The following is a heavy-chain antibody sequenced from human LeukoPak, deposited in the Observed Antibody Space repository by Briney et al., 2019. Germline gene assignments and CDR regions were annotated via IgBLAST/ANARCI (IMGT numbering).Heavy chain of an antibody. V-gene: IGHV1-8*01. CDR2: MNANSGNT. J-gene: IGHJ4*02. CDR1: GYTFTSYD. Sequence: ASVKVSCKASGYTFTSYDINWVRQATGQGLEWVGWMNANSGNTGSAQKFQGRVTMTRYTSISTAYMELSSLRSADTAIYYCARAAGDLDYWGQGTLVTVSS. CDR3: ARAAGDLDY.